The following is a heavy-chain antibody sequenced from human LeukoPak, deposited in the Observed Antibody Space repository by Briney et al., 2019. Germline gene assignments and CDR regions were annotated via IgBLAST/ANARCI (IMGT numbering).Heavy chain of an antibody. J-gene: IGHJ4*02. V-gene: IGHV1-24*01. CDR2: FDPEDGET. Sequence: ASVTVSCKVSGYTLTELSMHWVRQAPGKGLEWMGGFDPEDGETIYAQKFQGRVTMTEDTSTDTAYMELSSLRSEDTAVYYCATIIGYSSGWLDYWGQGTLVTVSS. CDR1: GYTLTELS. D-gene: IGHD6-19*01. CDR3: ATIIGYSSGWLDY.